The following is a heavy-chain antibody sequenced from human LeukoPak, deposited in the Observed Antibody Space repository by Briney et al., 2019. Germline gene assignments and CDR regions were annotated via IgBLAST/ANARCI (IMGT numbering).Heavy chain of an antibody. CDR3: ARDQIGYGLDY. J-gene: IGHJ4*02. V-gene: IGHV4-59*11. Sequence: PSETLSLTCIVSSGSINNHYWSWIRQPPGKGLEWIGYIYNSWNTNYNPSLHSRVTISMDASRKQFSLNLTSVTAADTAVYYCARDQIGYGLDYWGQGTLVTVSS. CDR2: IYNSWNT. D-gene: IGHD5-18*01. CDR1: SGSINNHY.